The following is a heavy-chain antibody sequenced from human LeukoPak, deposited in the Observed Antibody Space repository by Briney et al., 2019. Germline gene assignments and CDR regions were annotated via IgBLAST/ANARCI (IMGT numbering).Heavy chain of an antibody. D-gene: IGHD3-16*02. CDR1: GFTVSSNF. Sequence: PGGSLRLTCAASGFTVSSNFMSWVRQAPGKGLEWVSVIFSGGTIYYADSVKGRFTISRDNSKNTLYLQMNSLRAEDTAVYYCARDRHTTMYQADVWGQGTTVTVSS. V-gene: IGHV3-66*02. CDR2: IFSGGTI. CDR3: ARDRHTTMYQADV. J-gene: IGHJ6*02.